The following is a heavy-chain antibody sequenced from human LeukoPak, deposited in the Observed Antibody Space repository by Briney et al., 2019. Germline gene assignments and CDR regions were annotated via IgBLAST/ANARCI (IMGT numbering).Heavy chain of an antibody. J-gene: IGHJ4*02. D-gene: IGHD2-15*01. CDR2: IRYDGSNK. Sequence: PGGSLRLSCAASGFTFSSYGMHWVRQAPGKGLEWVAFIRYDGSNKYYADSVKGRFTISRDNSKNTLYLQMNSLRAEDTAVYYCAKFSSSIVVVVAATPHFDYWGQGTLVTVSS. CDR3: AKFSSSIVVVVAATPHFDY. V-gene: IGHV3-30*02. CDR1: GFTFSSYG.